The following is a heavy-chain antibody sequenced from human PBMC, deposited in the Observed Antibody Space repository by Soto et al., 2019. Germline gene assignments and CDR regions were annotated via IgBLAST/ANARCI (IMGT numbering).Heavy chain of an antibody. D-gene: IGHD3-3*01. CDR2: IYWDDDK. CDR3: AYRVHRTVFGLVTTTAIYFDF. CDR1: GFSLTTSGVG. V-gene: IGHV2-5*02. Sequence: QITLNESGPTQVKPRQTLTLTCTFSGFSLTTSGVGVGWIRQSPGKAPEWLALIYWDDDKRYSPSLKSRLTIPKDTSKNQAVLTMADLDPADTATYYCAYRVHRTVFGLVTTTAIYFDFWGQGTPVAVSS. J-gene: IGHJ4*02.